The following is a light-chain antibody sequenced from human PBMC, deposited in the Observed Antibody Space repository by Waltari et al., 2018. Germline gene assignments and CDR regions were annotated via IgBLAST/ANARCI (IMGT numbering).Light chain of an antibody. V-gene: IGLV8-61*01. CDR1: SGSVSTNYY. J-gene: IGLJ3*02. Sequence: QTVVTQEPSFSVSPGGTVTLTCVLNSGSVSTNYYPSWYQLTPGQAPRTLIYTTNTRSSGVPDRFSGSILGNKAALTITGAQADDESDYYCALYMASGTWAFGGGTKLTVL. CDR2: TTN. CDR3: ALYMASGTWA.